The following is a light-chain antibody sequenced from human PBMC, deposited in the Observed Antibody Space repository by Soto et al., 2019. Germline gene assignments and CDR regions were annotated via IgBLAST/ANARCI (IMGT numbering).Light chain of an antibody. J-gene: IGKJ3*01. CDR3: QQTSSAPFT. V-gene: IGKV1-39*01. CDR1: QNINTY. CDR2: DAA. Sequence: DIPMTQSPYSLSAAVGDRVTNACRASQNINTYLNWYQQKPGKAPKLLMFDAASLQSGVPSRFSGSGSRTDFTLTITSLQPEDFATYYCQQTSSAPFTFGPGTKVDIK.